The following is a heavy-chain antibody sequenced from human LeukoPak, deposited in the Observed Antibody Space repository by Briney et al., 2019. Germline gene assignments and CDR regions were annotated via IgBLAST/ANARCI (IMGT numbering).Heavy chain of an antibody. V-gene: IGHV3-23*01. D-gene: IGHD6-13*01. CDR2: ISGSGGST. Sequence: QTGGSLRLSCTASGFTFGDYAMSWFHQAPGKGLEWVSAISGSGGSTYYADSVKGRFTISRDNSKNTLYLQMNSLRAEDMAVYYCAKDRGSWYDPYYFDYWGQGTLVTVSS. CDR3: AKDRGSWYDPYYFDY. J-gene: IGHJ4*02. CDR1: GFTFGDYA.